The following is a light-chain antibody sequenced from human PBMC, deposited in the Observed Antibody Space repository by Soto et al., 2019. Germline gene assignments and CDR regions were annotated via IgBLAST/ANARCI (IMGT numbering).Light chain of an antibody. CDR1: QSISSW. J-gene: IGKJ1*01. Sequence: DIQMTQSPSTLSASVRDRVTITCRASQSISSWLAWYQEKPGKAPKLLIYKASSLESGVPSRFSGSGSGTEFTLTISSLQPDDFATYYCKQYKTYWTFGQGTRWIS. V-gene: IGKV1-5*03. CDR3: KQYKTYWT. CDR2: KAS.